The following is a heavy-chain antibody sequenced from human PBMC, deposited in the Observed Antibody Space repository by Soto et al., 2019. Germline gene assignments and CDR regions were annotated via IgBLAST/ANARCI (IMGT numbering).Heavy chain of an antibody. CDR2: ISYDGSNK. Sequence: VQLQESGGDLVQVGGSLRVSCAASGFTLSSYAMHWVRQAPGKGLEWVAVISYDGSNKYYADSVKGRFTISRDNSKNTLYLQMNSLRAEDTAVYYCARDQLELRLGGHLDYWGQGTLVTVSS. V-gene: IGHV3-30-3*01. D-gene: IGHD1-7*01. CDR3: ARDQLELRLGGHLDY. CDR1: GFTLSSYA. J-gene: IGHJ4*02.